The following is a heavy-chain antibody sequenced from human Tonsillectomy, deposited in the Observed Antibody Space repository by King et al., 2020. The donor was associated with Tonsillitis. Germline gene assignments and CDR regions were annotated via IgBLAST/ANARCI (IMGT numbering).Heavy chain of an antibody. CDR1: GDTLTGYT. D-gene: IGHD3-10*01. Sequence: LQLVQSGAEMKKPGSSVRVSCEASGDTLTGYTINWVRQAPGQGLEWMGRFIPLLGIADYSQNWQGIVTFTADNSTGTAYKELSSLRSDAPAVYYCAKSLSALWFFDYWGQGTLVTVSS. V-gene: IGHV1-69*09. CDR3: AKSLSALWFFDY. J-gene: IGHJ4*02. CDR2: FIPLLGIA.